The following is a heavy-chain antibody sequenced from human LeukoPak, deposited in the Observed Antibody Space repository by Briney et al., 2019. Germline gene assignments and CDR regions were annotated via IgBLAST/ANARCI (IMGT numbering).Heavy chain of an antibody. CDR3: ARGPPNWGYDY. CDR2: MSPNSGGT. D-gene: IGHD7-27*01. CDR1: GYTFTSYD. J-gene: IGHJ4*02. V-gene: IGHV1-8*01. Sequence: ASVKVTCKASGYTFTSYDFNWVRQATGQRPEWMGWMSPNSGGTGYAQKFQDRVTMTRNTSISTAYMELSSLRSDDTAVYYCARGPPNWGYDYWGPGTLVTVSS.